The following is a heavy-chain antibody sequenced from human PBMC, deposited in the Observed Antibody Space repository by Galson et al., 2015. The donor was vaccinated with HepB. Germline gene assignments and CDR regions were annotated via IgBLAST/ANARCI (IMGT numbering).Heavy chain of an antibody. V-gene: IGHV3-11*06. CDR3: ARDSTDVVVPAAMESTYYYYYMDV. D-gene: IGHD2-2*01. CDR1: GFTFSDYY. CDR2: ISSSSSYI. J-gene: IGHJ6*03. Sequence: SLRLSCAASGFTFSDYYMTWIRQAPGKGLEWVSYISSSSSYIYYADSVKGRFTISRDNAKNSLYLQMNSLRAEDTAVYYCARDSTDVVVPAAMESTYYYYYMDVWGKGTTVTVSS.